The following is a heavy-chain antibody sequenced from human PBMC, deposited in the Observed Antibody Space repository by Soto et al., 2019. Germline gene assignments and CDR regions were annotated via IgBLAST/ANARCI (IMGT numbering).Heavy chain of an antibody. V-gene: IGHV3-7*03. CDR3: AREVGTPMVRGALEI. CDR1: GFIFRSSW. Sequence: EMQLVESGGGLVQPGGSLRLSCAMSGFIFRSSWMSWVRQAPGKGLEWVANINPAGNEKNYVDSVRGRLTISRDNAKNSLYLQMDSLRAEDSALYYCAREVGTPMVRGALEIWGQGTTVSVSS. J-gene: IGHJ3*02. D-gene: IGHD3-10*01. CDR2: INPAGNEK.